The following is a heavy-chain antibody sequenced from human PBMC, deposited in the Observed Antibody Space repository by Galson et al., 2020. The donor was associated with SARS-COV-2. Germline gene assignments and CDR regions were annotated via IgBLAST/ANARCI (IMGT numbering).Heavy chain of an antibody. CDR3: ATGLGVDD. CDR1: GASITSDDSY. D-gene: IGHD1-26*01. CDR2: IFYSGYT. J-gene: IGHJ4*02. V-gene: IGHV4-31*03. Sequence: SETLSLTCTVSGASITSDDSYWSWIRQPPGKGLEWTGYIFYSGYTYYNPSLRSRVTMSLDTSKNQFSLKLNYVSAADTDVYYGATGLGVDDWGQGTLVTVSS.